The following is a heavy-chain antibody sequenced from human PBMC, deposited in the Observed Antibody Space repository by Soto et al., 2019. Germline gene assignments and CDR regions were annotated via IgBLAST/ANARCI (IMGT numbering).Heavy chain of an antibody. CDR2: ISSSSSYI. J-gene: IGHJ3*02. CDR1: GFTFSSYS. CDR3: ASARGFNALDI. Sequence: GGSLRLSCAASGFTFSSYSMNWVRQAPGKGLEWVSSISSSSSYIYYADSVKGRFTISRDNAKNSLYLQMNSLRAEDTAVYYCASARGFNALDIWRRGTMVTVSS. V-gene: IGHV3-21*01.